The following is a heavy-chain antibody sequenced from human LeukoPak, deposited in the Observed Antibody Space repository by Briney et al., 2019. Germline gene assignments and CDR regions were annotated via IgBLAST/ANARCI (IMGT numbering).Heavy chain of an antibody. J-gene: IGHJ4*02. Sequence: GGSLRLSCAASGFTFSSYAMHWVRQAPGKGLEWVAVISYDGSNKYYADSVKGRFTISRDNSKNTLYLQMNSLRAEDTAVYYCARRFYDSSGLGNYFDYWGQGTLVTVSS. V-gene: IGHV3-30-3*01. CDR2: ISYDGSNK. CDR3: ARRFYDSSGLGNYFDY. D-gene: IGHD3-22*01. CDR1: GFTFSSYA.